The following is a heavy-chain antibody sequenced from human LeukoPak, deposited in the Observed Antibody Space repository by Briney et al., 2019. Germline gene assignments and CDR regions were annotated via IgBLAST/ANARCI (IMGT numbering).Heavy chain of an antibody. CDR3: ANGQQLVQIDY. CDR2: ISWNSGSI. J-gene: IGHJ4*02. Sequence: PGGSLRLSCAASGFTFDDYAMHWVRQAPGKGLEWVSGISWNSGSIVYADSVKGRFTISRDNAKNSLYLQMNSLRAEDTAFYYCANGQQLVQIDYWGQGTLVTVSS. D-gene: IGHD6-13*01. V-gene: IGHV3-9*01. CDR1: GFTFDDYA.